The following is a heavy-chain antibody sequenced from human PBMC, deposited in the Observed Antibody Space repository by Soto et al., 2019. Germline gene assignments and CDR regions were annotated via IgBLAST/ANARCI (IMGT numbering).Heavy chain of an antibody. Sequence: GGSLRPSCAASGFTFGNYAMSWVRQAQGKGVEWVSSISGSGGSTYNADPVKGRFTISRDNSKNTLYLQMNSLGAEDTAVYYCARGDWACSRSYLGFDVWGQGTLVTVSS. CDR2: ISGSGGST. CDR3: ARGDWACSRSYLGFDV. J-gene: IGHJ4*02. CDR1: GFTFGNYA. V-gene: IGHV3-23*01. D-gene: IGHD1-26*01.